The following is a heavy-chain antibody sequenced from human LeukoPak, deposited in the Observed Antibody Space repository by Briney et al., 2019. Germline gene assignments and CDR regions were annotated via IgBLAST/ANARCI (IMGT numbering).Heavy chain of an antibody. Sequence: GRSLRLSCAASGFTFSSYGMHWVRQAPGKGLEWVAVISSDGSNKYYADSVKGRLTISRDNSKNTLYLQMNSLRAEDTAVYYCAGGYTSGWYVAFDIWGQGTMVTVSS. CDR3: AGGYTSGWYVAFDI. CDR1: GFTFSSYG. V-gene: IGHV3-30*03. J-gene: IGHJ3*02. D-gene: IGHD6-19*01. CDR2: ISSDGSNK.